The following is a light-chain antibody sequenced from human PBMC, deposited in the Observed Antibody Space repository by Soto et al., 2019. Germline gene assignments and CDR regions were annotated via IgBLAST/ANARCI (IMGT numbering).Light chain of an antibody. V-gene: IGLV2-23*01. CDR3: CSYAGNWV. J-gene: IGLJ3*02. Sequence: QSALTQPASVSGSPGQSITISCTGTSSDVGSYNLVSWYQQHPGKAPKLMIYEGSKRPSGVSNRFSGSKSGNTASLTTSGLQAEDEADYYCCSYAGNWVFGGGTKLTVL. CDR1: SSDVGSYNL. CDR2: EGS.